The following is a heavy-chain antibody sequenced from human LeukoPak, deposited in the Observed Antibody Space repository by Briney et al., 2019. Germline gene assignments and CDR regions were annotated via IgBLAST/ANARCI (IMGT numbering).Heavy chain of an antibody. J-gene: IGHJ4*02. CDR1: GGXISSSSYY. CDR2: LYYSGST. CDR3: ASTYYDVLTTLHN. D-gene: IGHD3-9*01. Sequence: PSETLSLTCTVSGGXISSSSYYWGWIRQPPGKGLEWIGSLYYSGSTYYNPSLKSRVTISLDTSKNQFSLRLSSVTAADTALYYCASTYYDVLTTLHNWGQGTLVTVSS. V-gene: IGHV4-39*01.